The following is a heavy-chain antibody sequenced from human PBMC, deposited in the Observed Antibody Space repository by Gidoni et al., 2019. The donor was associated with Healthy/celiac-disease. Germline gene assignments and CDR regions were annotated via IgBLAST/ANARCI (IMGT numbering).Heavy chain of an antibody. CDR1: GFTFSGSA. J-gene: IGHJ6*02. D-gene: IGHD3-10*01. CDR3: TRHIYYGSGSYLMDV. Sequence: EVQLVESGGGLVQPGGSLKLSCAASGFTFSGSAMHWVRQASGKGLEWVGRIRSKANSYATAYAASVKGRFTISRDDSKNTAYLQMNSLKTEDTAVYYCTRHIYYGSGSYLMDVWGQGTTVTVSS. V-gene: IGHV3-73*01. CDR2: IRSKANSYAT.